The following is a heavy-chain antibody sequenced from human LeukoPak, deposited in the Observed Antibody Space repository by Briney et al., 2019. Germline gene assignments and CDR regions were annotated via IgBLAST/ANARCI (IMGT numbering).Heavy chain of an antibody. Sequence: GRYLRLSCAASGFTFDDYAMHWVRQAPGKGLEWVSGISWNSGTIGYADSVKGRFTISRDNAKNSLYLQMNSLRAEDAALYYCAKSYYYDSSGYYGYYFDYWGQGTLVTVSS. D-gene: IGHD3-22*01. CDR2: ISWNSGTI. CDR3: AKSYYYDSSGYYGYYFDY. V-gene: IGHV3-9*01. CDR1: GFTFDDYA. J-gene: IGHJ4*02.